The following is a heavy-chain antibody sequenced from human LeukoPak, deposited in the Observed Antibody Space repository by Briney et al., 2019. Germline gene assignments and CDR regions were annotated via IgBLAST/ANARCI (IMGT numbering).Heavy chain of an antibody. CDR1: GFTFSSYG. D-gene: IGHD6-13*01. CDR2: ISYDGSNK. V-gene: IGHV3-30*18. J-gene: IGHJ4*02. Sequence: QTGGSLRLCCAASGFTFSSYGMHWVRQAAGKGLEWVAVISYDGSNKYYADSVKGRFTISRDNSKNTLYLQMNSLRAEDTAVYYCAKSTLGSSWFDYWGQGTLVTVSS. CDR3: AKSTLGSSWFDY.